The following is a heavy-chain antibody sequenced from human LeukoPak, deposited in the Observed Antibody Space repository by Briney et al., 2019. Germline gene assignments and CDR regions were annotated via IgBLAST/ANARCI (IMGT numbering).Heavy chain of an antibody. CDR3: ARDSEQWLVMGYFDY. CDR2: IIPILGIA. J-gene: IGHJ4*02. V-gene: IGHV1-69*04. D-gene: IGHD6-19*01. Sequence: SVKVSCKASGGTFSSYTISWVRQAPGQGLEWMGRIIPILGIANYAQKFQGRVTITADKSTSTAYMELSSLRSEDTAAYYCARDSEQWLVMGYFDYWGQGTLVTVSS. CDR1: GGTFSSYT.